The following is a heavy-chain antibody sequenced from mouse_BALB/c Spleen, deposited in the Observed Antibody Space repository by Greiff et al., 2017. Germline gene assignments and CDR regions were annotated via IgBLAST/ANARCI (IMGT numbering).Heavy chain of an antibody. CDR3: AKGAFEGGFAY. J-gene: IGHJ3*01. CDR2: ISSGSSTI. V-gene: IGHV5-17*02. CDR1: GFTFSSFG. Sequence: EVKVVESGGGLVQPGGSRKLSCAASGFTFSSFGMHWVRQAPEKGLEWVAYISSGSSTIYYADTVKGRFTISRDNPKNTLFLQMTSLRSEDTAMYYCAKGAFEGGFAYWGQGTLVTVSA. D-gene: IGHD3-3*01.